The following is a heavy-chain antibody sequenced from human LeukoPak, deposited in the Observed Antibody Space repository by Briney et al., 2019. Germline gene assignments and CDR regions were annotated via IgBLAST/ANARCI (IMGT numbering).Heavy chain of an antibody. CDR2: IPYDGSNK. D-gene: IGHD2-15*01. CDR3: ARGLGYPENMYYFDY. V-gene: IGHV3-30*04. J-gene: IGHJ4*02. Sequence: PGGSLRLSCAASGFTFSSYAMHWVRQAPGKGLEWVAVIPYDGSNKYYADSVKGRFTISRDNAKNSLYLQMNSLRAEDTAVYYCARGLGYPENMYYFDYWGQGTLVTVSS. CDR1: GFTFSSYA.